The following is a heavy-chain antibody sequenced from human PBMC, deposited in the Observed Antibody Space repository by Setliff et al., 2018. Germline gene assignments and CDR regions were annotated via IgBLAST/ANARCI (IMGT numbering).Heavy chain of an antibody. J-gene: IGHJ5*02. CDR1: GFTFDDYG. D-gene: IGHD2-2*01. CDR3: AKDRWGYADP. V-gene: IGHV3-20*04. Sequence: RPGGSLRLSCAASGFTFDDYGMSWVRQGPGKGLEWVSGTNWNGGSTGYADSVKGRFTVSRDNAMDTLFLQMNGLTTDDTAKYFCAKDRWGYADPWGQGTLVTVSS. CDR2: TNWNGGST.